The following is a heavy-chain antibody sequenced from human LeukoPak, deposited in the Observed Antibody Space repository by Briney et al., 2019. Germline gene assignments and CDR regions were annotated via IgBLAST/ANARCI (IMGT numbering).Heavy chain of an antibody. D-gene: IGHD6-13*01. CDR1: GYTFTGYY. CDR3: ARAPPTSSWYSPGYFHY. CDR2: INPNSGGT. Sequence: ASVKVSCKASGYTFTGYYMHWVRQAPGQGLEWMGRINPNSGGTNYAQKFQGRVTMTRDTSISTAYMELSRLRSDETAVYYCARAPPTSSWYSPGYFHYWGQGTLVTVSS. V-gene: IGHV1-2*06. J-gene: IGHJ4*02.